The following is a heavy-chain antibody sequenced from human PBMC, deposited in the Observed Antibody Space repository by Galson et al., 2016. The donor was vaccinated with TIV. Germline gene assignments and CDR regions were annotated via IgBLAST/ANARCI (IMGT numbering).Heavy chain of an antibody. Sequence: SLRLSCAASGFTFNAFGIHWVRQAPGKGLEWVAVVWYNGNNKYYADSVKGRFTVSRDNSKNTLHLQMNSLRAEDTAVYYCARIYNAGYTIDYWGQGTLVTVSS. CDR3: ARIYNAGYTIDY. CDR1: GFTFNAFG. CDR2: VWYNGNNK. V-gene: IGHV3-33*01. D-gene: IGHD5-18*01. J-gene: IGHJ4*02.